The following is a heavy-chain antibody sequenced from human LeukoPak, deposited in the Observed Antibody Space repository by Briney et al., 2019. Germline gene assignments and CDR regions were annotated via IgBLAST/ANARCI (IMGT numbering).Heavy chain of an antibody. CDR3: EGIQLST. D-gene: IGHD5-24*01. Sequence: GGSLRLSCAASGFTFSVAAMTWVRQAPGKGLEWVSLIGASGESTYYADSVKGRFTISRDNSKNTLSLQMNSLRVEDTAMYCAEGIQLSTWGLGTMVTVSS. V-gene: IGHV3-23*01. CDR2: IGASGEST. J-gene: IGHJ3*01. CDR1: GFTFSVAA.